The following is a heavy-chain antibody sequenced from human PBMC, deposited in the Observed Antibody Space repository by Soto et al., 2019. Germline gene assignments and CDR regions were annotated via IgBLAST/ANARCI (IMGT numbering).Heavy chain of an antibody. Sequence: PGGSLRLCCAASGFTFSSYGMHWVRQAPGKGLEWVAVILYDGSNKYYADSVKGRFTISRDNSKNTLYLQMNSLRAEDTAVYYCAKPISSSSLFDAFDIWGQGTMVTVSS. CDR1: GFTFSSYG. J-gene: IGHJ3*02. D-gene: IGHD6-6*01. V-gene: IGHV3-30*18. CDR2: ILYDGSNK. CDR3: AKPISSSSLFDAFDI.